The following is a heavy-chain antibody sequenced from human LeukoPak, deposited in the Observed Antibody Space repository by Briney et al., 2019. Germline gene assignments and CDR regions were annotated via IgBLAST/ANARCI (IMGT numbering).Heavy chain of an antibody. J-gene: IGHJ5*02. CDR3: ARGIGVANNWFDP. V-gene: IGHV4-34*01. CDR2: INHSGST. D-gene: IGHD3-3*01. CDR1: GGSFSGYY. Sequence: PSETLSLTCAVYGGSFSGYYWSWIRQPPGKGLEWIGEINHSGSTNYNPSLKSRVTISVGTSKNQFSLKLSSVTAADTAVYYCARGIGVANNWFDPWGQGTLVTVSS.